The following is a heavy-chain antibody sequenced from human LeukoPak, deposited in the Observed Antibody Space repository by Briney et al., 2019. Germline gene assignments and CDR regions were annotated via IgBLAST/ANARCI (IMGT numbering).Heavy chain of an antibody. Sequence: PSETLSLTCAVSGASISSSNYYWGWVRQSPGKGLEWIGNVYSSGNTYYNASLKSRVTMYIDTSKNQFSLKLSSVTAADTAMYYCAKSNGYGLIDYWGQGTLVTVSS. J-gene: IGHJ4*02. CDR2: VYSSGNT. V-gene: IGHV4-39*01. CDR1: GASISSSNYY. CDR3: AKSNGYGLIDY. D-gene: IGHD5-12*01.